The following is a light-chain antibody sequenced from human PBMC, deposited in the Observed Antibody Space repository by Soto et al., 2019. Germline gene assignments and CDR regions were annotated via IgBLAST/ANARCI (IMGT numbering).Light chain of an antibody. CDR3: QKYNSATPT. CDR1: QGISNN. V-gene: IGKV1-27*01. CDR2: AAS. Sequence: DIQMTQSPSSLSASVGDRVTITCRASQGISNNLAWYQQKPGKVPKILIYAASTLQSGVPSRFSGSGSGTDFTLTISSLQPEDVAKYYCQKYNSATPTFGQGTKLEIK. J-gene: IGKJ2*01.